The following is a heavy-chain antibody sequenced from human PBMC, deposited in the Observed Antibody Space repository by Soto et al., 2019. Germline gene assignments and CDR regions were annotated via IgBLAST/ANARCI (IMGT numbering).Heavy chain of an antibody. CDR2: IKQDGSEK. CDR3: ARVRTYIVATIQGAHAFDI. Sequence: GGSLRLSCAASGFTFSSYWMSWVRQAPGKGLEWVANIKQDGSEKYYVDSVKGRFTISRDNAKNSLYLQMNSLRAEDTAVYYCARVRTYIVATIQGAHAFDIWGQGTMVTVSS. CDR1: GFTFSSYW. V-gene: IGHV3-7*01. J-gene: IGHJ3*02. D-gene: IGHD5-12*01.